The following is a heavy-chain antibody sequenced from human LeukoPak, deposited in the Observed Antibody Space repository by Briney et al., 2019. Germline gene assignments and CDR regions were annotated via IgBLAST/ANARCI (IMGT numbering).Heavy chain of an antibody. CDR2: IYYSGST. CDR3: ARNMVRGVTYYFDY. D-gene: IGHD3-10*01. J-gene: IGHJ4*02. V-gene: IGHV4-39*01. CDR1: GGSISSSSYY. Sequence: KSSETLSLTCTVSGGSISSSSYYWGWIRQPPGKGLEWIGSIYYSGSTYYNPSLKSRVTISVDTSKNQFSLKLSSVTAADTAVYYCARNMVRGVTYYFDYWGQGTLVTVSS.